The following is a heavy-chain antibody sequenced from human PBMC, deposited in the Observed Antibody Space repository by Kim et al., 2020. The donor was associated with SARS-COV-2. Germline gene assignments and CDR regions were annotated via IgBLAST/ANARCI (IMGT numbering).Heavy chain of an antibody. V-gene: IGHV1-69*13. J-gene: IGHJ6*02. CDR3: ARDIEVYGSGRHYYYYGMDV. CDR1: GGTFSSYA. CDR2: IIPIFGTA. D-gene: IGHD3-10*01. Sequence: SVKVSCKASGGTFSSYAISWVRQAPGQGLEWMGGIIPIFGTANYAQKFQGRVTITADESTSTAYMELSSLRSEDTAVYYCARDIEVYGSGRHYYYYGMDVWGQGTTVTVSS.